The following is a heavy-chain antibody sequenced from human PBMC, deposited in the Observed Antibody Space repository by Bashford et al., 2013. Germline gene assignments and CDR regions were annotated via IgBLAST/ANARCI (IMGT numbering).Heavy chain of an antibody. D-gene: IGHD2-15*01. Sequence: VRQAPGRGLEWVSSISSSGSDIYYADSVKGRFSVSRDNAKNSLYLQMNSLRAEDTAVYYXARERDCSGGSCYSSGXYGMDVVGPRATGHRLL. CDR3: ARERDCSGGSCYSSGXYGMDV. CDR2: ISSSGSDI. J-gene: IGHJ6*02. V-gene: IGHV3-21*04.